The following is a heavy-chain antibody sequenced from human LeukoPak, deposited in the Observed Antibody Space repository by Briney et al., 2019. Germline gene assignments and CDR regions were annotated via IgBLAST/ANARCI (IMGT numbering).Heavy chain of an antibody. CDR3: ARVLSGSWDWFDP. J-gene: IGHJ5*02. CDR2: INPDGSTT. V-gene: IGHV3-74*01. D-gene: IGHD3-22*01. CDR1: GFTFSRYW. Sequence: PGGSLRLSCAASGFTFSRYWIHWVRQAPGKGLEWVSRINPDGSTTTNADSVKGRFTISRDNAKNTVYLQMNSLRAEDTAVYYCARVLSGSWDWFDPWGQGTLVTVSS.